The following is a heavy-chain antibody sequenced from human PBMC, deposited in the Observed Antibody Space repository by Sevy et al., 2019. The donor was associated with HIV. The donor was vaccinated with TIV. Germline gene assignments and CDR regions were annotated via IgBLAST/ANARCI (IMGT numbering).Heavy chain of an antibody. CDR1: GFTFDDYA. CDR2: ISWNSGSI. D-gene: IGHD6-13*01. Sequence: GGYLRLSCAASGFTFDDYAMHCVRQAPGKGLEWFSGISWNSGSIGYADSVKGRFTISRDNAKNSLYLQMNSLRAEDMALYYCAQDTGYSSSWLDYWGQGTLVTVSS. V-gene: IGHV3-9*03. CDR3: AQDTGYSSSWLDY. J-gene: IGHJ4*02.